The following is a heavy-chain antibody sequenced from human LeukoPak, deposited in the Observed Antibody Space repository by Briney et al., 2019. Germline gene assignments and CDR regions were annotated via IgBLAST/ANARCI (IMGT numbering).Heavy chain of an antibody. Sequence: SETLSLTCSVSGGSISTYLWSWIRQPPGKGLEWIGYIFHRGSTNYNPSLRSRVTISMDTSMNQFSLKLSSLTAADTAVYYCARGGTAVIAPYAFDIWGQGTMVTVSS. CDR3: ARGGTAVIAPYAFDI. CDR1: GGSISTYL. CDR2: IFHRGST. V-gene: IGHV4-59*13. J-gene: IGHJ3*02. D-gene: IGHD4-23*01.